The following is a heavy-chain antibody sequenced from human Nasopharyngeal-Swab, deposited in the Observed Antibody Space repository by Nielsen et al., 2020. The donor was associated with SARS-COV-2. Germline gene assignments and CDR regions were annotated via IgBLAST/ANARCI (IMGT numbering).Heavy chain of an antibody. Sequence: GESLKISCAASGFTFSSYAMNWVRQAPGKGLEWVSGISSGTTYYSDSVQGRFSISRDTSKSTLYLQMNRLRAEDTAIYYCAKGGYDILTGYRYGLDVWGPGTTVTVS. CDR1: GFTFSSYA. V-gene: IGHV3-23*01. CDR2: ISSGTT. CDR3: AKGGYDILTGYRYGLDV. J-gene: IGHJ6*02. D-gene: IGHD3-9*01.